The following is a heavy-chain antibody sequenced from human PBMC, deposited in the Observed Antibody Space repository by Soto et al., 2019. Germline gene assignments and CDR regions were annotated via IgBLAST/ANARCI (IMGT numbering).Heavy chain of an antibody. CDR1: GGTFSSYA. CDR2: IVVGSGNT. CDR3: AADPLGGATSLYYYYGMDV. Sequence: GASVKVSCKASGGTFSSYAISWVRQARGQRLEWIGWIVVGSGNTNYAQKFQERVTITRDMSTSTAYMELSSLRSEDTAVYYCAADPLGGATSLYYYYGMDVWGQGTTVTVSS. J-gene: IGHJ6*02. V-gene: IGHV1-58*02. D-gene: IGHD1-26*01.